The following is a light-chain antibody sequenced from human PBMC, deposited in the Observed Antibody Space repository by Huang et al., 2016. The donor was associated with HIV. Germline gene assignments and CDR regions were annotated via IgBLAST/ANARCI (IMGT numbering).Light chain of an antibody. CDR2: DAS. V-gene: IGKV3-11*01. CDR1: QSVSSH. J-gene: IGKJ1*01. Sequence: EVVLTQSPATLSVSPGERATLSCRASQSVSSHLAWYQHKFGQSPRLLIYDASNRAAGIPAMFRGSGSGTDFTLTISSLEPEDFAVYYCQQRNNWPLTFGQGTKVEIK. CDR3: QQRNNWPLT.